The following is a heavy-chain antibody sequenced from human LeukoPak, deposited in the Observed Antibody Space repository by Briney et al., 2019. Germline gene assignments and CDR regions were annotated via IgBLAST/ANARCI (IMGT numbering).Heavy chain of an antibody. CDR2: INTDGSNT. CDR1: GFTFSSFW. D-gene: IGHD5-12*01. CDR3: VRGGRYSGYDPTY. V-gene: IGHV3-74*01. Sequence: PGGSLRLSCAASGFTFSSFWMHWVRQAPGKGLVWVSHINTDGSNTAYADSVKSRFTISRDNAKNTVYLQMNSLRGEDTAVYYCVRGGRYSGYDPTYWGQGTLVTVSS. J-gene: IGHJ4*02.